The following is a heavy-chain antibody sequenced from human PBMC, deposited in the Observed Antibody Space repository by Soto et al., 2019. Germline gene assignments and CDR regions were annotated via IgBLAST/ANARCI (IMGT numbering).Heavy chain of an antibody. Sequence: ASVTVSCKASGYTFTNYHMYWMRQAPGQGPEWMGIVNPSSGSTTYAQKFQGRVTMTRDTSTSTVYMELSSLRSEDTAVYYCARTAIAGYYYYGVDVWGQGTTVTVSS. CDR1: GYTFTNYH. J-gene: IGHJ6*02. V-gene: IGHV1-46*01. CDR3: ARTAIAGYYYYGVDV. CDR2: VNPSSGST. D-gene: IGHD2-21*02.